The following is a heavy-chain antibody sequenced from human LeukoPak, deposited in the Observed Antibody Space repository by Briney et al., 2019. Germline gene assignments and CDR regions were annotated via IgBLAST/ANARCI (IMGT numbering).Heavy chain of an antibody. D-gene: IGHD3-22*01. CDR3: ARGSYDTSGYYRGDWFDP. CDR1: EYTFTAYF. V-gene: IGHV1-2*02. CDR2: INAYSGGT. J-gene: IGHJ5*02. Sequence: GASVKVSCKASEYTFTAYFIHWVRQAPGQGLEWMGWINAYSGGTNYAQRFQGRVTMTRDTSISTAFMELRSLRSDDTAVYYCARGSYDTSGYYRGDWFDPWGQGTLVTVSS.